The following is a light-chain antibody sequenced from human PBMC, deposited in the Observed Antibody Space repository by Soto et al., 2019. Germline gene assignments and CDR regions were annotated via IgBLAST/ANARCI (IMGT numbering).Light chain of an antibody. V-gene: IGKV3-15*01. Sequence: EIVMTQSPATLSVSPGERATLSCRASQSVSSKLAWYQQKPGQAPRLVIYDTYTRATGIPARFSGSGSGTEFTLTISSLQSEDFAMYYCQRYDSLRTFGQGTKVDIK. CDR2: DTY. CDR3: QRYDSLRT. CDR1: QSVSSK. J-gene: IGKJ1*01.